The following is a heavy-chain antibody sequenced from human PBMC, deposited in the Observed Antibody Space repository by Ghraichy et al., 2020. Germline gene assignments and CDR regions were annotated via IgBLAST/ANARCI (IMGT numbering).Heavy chain of an antibody. V-gene: IGHV3-23*01. CDR2: ISGNDGGTT. CDR3: AKGDQIVVVIAGYFDH. D-gene: IGHD2-15*01. Sequence: GGSLRLSCAASGLTFSSYAMSWVRQAPGKGLEWVSVISGNDGGTTYYADSVKGRFTISRDNSKNTLYLQMSALRAEDTAVYYCAKGDQIVVVIAGYFDHWGQGTLVTVSS. J-gene: IGHJ4*02. CDR1: GLTFSSYA.